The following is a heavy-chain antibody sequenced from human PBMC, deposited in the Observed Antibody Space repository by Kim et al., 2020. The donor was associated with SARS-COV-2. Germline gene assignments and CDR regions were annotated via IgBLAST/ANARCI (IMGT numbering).Heavy chain of an antibody. J-gene: IGHJ5*02. CDR1: GYTFTSYG. V-gene: IGHV1-18*01. Sequence: ASVKVSCKASGYTFTSYGISWVRQAPGQGLEWMGWISAYNGNTNYAQKLQGRVTMTTDTSTSTAYMELRSLRSDDTAVYYCARSHYYDSSGYYSNQGWFDPWGQGTLVTVSS. CDR2: ISAYNGNT. CDR3: ARSHYYDSSGYYSNQGWFDP. D-gene: IGHD3-22*01.